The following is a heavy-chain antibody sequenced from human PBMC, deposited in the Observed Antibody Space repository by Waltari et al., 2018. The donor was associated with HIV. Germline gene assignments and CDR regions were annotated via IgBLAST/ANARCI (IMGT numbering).Heavy chain of an antibody. Sequence: QAQLVESGGGVVQPGRSLRLSCAAAGFTFISYAMHWVGQARGKGLEWVAVISYDGSNKYYADSVKGRFTISRDNSKNTLYLQMNSLRAEDTAVYNCAKDWVGCSGGSCYYYYYGMDVWGQGTTVTVSS. CDR2: ISYDGSNK. J-gene: IGHJ6*02. V-gene: IGHV3-30*18. D-gene: IGHD2-15*01. CDR3: AKDWVGCSGGSCYYYYYGMDV. CDR1: GFTFISYA.